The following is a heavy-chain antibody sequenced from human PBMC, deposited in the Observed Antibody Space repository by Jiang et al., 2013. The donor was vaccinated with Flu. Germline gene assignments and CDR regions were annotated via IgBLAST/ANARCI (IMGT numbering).Heavy chain of an antibody. D-gene: IGHD1-26*01. J-gene: IGHJ5*01. CDR1: GYSFTTFW. CDR2: IDPSDSYT. V-gene: IGHV5-10-1*01. CDR3: ARAFALWERLDS. Sequence: GAEVKKPGESLRISCKGSGYSFTTFWITWVRQMPGKGLEWLGKIDPSDSYTNYSPSFQGHVTISADKSISTAYLQWSSLKASDTAMYYCARAFALWERLDSWGQGTLVTVSS.